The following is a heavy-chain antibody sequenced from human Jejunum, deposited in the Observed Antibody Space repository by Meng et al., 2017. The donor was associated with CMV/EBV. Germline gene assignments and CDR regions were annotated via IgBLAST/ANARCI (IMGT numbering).Heavy chain of an antibody. V-gene: IGHV4-61*01. J-gene: IGHJ4*02. CDR3: ARDIFRGVAPYY. CDR1: GGSVWGGPLD. CDR2: IFYTGST. Sequence: TAGGGSVWGGPLDWSWLRPPPGKGVEWIGSIFYTGSTKYTPSLKSRVTISLSTSKTQFSLRVNSVTAADTAVYYCARDIFRGVAPYYWGQRTLVTVSS. D-gene: IGHD3-9*01.